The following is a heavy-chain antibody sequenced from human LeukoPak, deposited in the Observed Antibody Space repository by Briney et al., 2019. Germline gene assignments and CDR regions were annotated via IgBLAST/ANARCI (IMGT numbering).Heavy chain of an antibody. CDR2: INPSSGAT. D-gene: IGHD3-22*01. CDR3: ARDQNYFDTTTYYGPDY. Sequence: GASVKVSCKASGYSFTGYYIHWVRQAPGQGLEWMGWINPSSGATNYAQKFLDRVTMTSDTSISTAYMEVRRLTSDDTAVYLCARDQNYFDTTTYYGPDYWGQGTLITVSS. CDR1: GYSFTGYY. J-gene: IGHJ4*02. V-gene: IGHV1-2*02.